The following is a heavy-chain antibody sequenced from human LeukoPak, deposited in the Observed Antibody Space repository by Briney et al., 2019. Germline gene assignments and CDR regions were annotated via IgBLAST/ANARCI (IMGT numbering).Heavy chain of an antibody. CDR1: GGSISSSNYY. CDR2: IYYSGST. Sequence: PSETLSLTCTVSGGSISSSNYYWGWICQPPGKGLEWIGTIYYSGSTYYNPSLNSRVTMSVDTSKNQFSLKLSSVTAPDTAVYYCARLGSSWFDPWGQGTLVTVSS. CDR3: ARLGSSWFDP. D-gene: IGHD6-13*01. J-gene: IGHJ5*02. V-gene: IGHV4-39*01.